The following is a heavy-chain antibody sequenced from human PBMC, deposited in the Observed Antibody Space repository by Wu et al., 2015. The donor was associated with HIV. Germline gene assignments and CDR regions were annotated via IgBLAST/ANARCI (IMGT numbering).Heavy chain of an antibody. CDR2: VTPMFGTT. D-gene: IGHD3-10*01. V-gene: IGHV1-69*05. J-gene: IGHJ5*02. CDR3: ARELEDPAIMVRAGFDP. CDR1: GDGFTSYA. Sequence: QAQLLQFGAEVKKPGSSVKVTCKASGDGFTSYAVSWVRQAPGQGLEWMGGVTPMFGTTNYAQKFQGRVTITSDVYTSTAYMEMSSLRSEDTAIYYCARELEDPAIMVRAGFDPWGQGTLVTVSS.